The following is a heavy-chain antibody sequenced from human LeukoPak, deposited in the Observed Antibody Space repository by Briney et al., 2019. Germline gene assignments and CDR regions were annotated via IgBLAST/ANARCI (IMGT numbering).Heavy chain of an antibody. V-gene: IGHV1-69*05. J-gene: IGHJ4*02. CDR3: ARMRWLQSQVFYFDY. D-gene: IGHD5-24*01. Sequence: ASVKVSCKASGGTFSSYAISWVRQAPGQGLEWMGGIIPIFGTANYAQKFQGRVTITTDESTSTAYMELRSLRSEDTAVYYCARMRWLQSQVFYFDYWGQGILVTVSS. CDR1: GGTFSSYA. CDR2: IIPIFGTA.